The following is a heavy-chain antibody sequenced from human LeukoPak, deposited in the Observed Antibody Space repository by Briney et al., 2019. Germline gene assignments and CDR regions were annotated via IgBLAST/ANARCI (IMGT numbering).Heavy chain of an antibody. Sequence: AETLTLTCTASGCSISSYYWSWIRQPPGKGLEWMGYIYYSGSTNYNTSLKSRVTISVDKSKNQFSVKLSSVTAADTAVYYCARPRDWYFDLWGRGTLVTVSS. CDR1: GCSISSYY. J-gene: IGHJ2*01. CDR3: ARPRDWYFDL. V-gene: IGHV4-59*08. CDR2: IYYSGST.